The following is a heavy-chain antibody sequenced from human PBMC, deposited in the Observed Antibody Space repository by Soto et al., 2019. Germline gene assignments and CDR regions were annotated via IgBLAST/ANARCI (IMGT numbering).Heavy chain of an antibody. D-gene: IGHD3-16*01. V-gene: IGHV1-8*01. CDR1: GYTFRTYD. J-gene: IGHJ4*02. CDR3: ARRGEGAGAFYFDY. CDR2: MNPNTGKS. Sequence: GAAVKVSCKASGYTFRTYDIGWLRPATGQGLEWMGWMNPNTGKSGYAQKFQGRVTMTSDTSISTAYLELNSLRTEDTAVYYCARRGEGAGAFYFDYWGQGNMVTVSS.